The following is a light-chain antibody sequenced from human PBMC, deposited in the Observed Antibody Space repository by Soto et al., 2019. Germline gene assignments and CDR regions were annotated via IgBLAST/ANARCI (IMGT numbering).Light chain of an antibody. Sequence: EIVMTHSPATLSVSPGERATLSCRASQSVSGNLAWYQQKPGQPPRLLIYGASSRATGIPARFSGSGSGTEFTLTISSLQSEDFAVYCCQQYNNWTLTFGGGTKVEIK. CDR3: QQYNNWTLT. CDR2: GAS. CDR1: QSVSGN. J-gene: IGKJ4*01. V-gene: IGKV3-15*01.